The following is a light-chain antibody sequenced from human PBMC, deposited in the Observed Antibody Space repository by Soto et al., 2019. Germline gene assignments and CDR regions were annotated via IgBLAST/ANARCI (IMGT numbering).Light chain of an antibody. Sequence: DIVLTQTPLSSPVTLGQPASISCRSSQSLVHSDGNTYFSWFHQRPGQPPRLLIDKVSNRFSGVPDRFSGSGAGTEFPLKISRVEAEDVGIYFCMQATQYRPYTFGQGTKLEIK. CDR1: QSLVHSDGNTY. CDR3: MQATQYRPYT. J-gene: IGKJ2*01. V-gene: IGKV2-24*01. CDR2: KVS.